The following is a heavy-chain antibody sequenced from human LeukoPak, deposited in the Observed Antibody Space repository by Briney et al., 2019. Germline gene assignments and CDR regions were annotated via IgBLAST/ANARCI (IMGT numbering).Heavy chain of an antibody. J-gene: IGHJ4*02. V-gene: IGHV3-30*04. CDR3: ARDSLGDPTYYFDY. D-gene: IGHD3-10*01. CDR1: GFTFSSYA. CDR2: ISYDGSNK. Sequence: GGSLRLSCAASGFTFSSYAMHWVRQAPGKELEWVAVISYDGSNKQYADSVRGRFTISRDNSKNTLYVQMNSLRAEDTAVYYCARDSLGDPTYYFDYWGQGTLVTVSS.